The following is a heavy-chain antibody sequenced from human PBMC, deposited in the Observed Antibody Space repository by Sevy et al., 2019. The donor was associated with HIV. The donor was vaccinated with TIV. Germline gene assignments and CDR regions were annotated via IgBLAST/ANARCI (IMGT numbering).Heavy chain of an antibody. CDR1: GGSISSGGYY. CDR2: IYYSGST. CDR3: ARYWAPYGGREYYFDY. Sequence: SETLSLTCTVSGGSISSGGYYWSWIRQHPGKGLEWIGYIYYSGSTYYNPSLKSRVTISVDTSKNQFSLKLSSVTAADTAVYYCARYWAPYGGREYYFDYWGQGTLVTVSS. V-gene: IGHV4-31*03. D-gene: IGHD2-15*01. J-gene: IGHJ4*02.